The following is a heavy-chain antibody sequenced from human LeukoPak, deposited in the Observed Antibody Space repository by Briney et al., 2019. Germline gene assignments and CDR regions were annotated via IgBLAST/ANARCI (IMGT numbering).Heavy chain of an antibody. V-gene: IGHV3-11*04. Sequence: GGSLRLSCAASGFTFSDYYMSWIRQVPGKGLEWVSYIGRSGTTIHYADSVKGRFTISWDNAKKSLYLQMNSLRAEDTAVYYCARDRDGYNSRDWFDPWGQGTLVTVSS. D-gene: IGHD5-24*01. CDR3: ARDRDGYNSRDWFDP. CDR2: IGRSGTTI. J-gene: IGHJ5*02. CDR1: GFTFSDYY.